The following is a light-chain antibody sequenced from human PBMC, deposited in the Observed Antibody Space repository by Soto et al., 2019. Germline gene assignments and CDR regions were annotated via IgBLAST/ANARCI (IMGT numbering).Light chain of an antibody. CDR2: STS. Sequence: QTVVTQEPSLTVSPGGTVTLTCASSTGAVTSGYYPNWLQQKPGQAPRALIYSTSNKHPWTPARLSGSLLGGKAALKLSGVQTEDEAEYYCMLYYGGAQVVFGGGTKLT. CDR3: MLYYGGAQVV. J-gene: IGLJ2*01. CDR1: TGAVTSGYY. V-gene: IGLV7-43*01.